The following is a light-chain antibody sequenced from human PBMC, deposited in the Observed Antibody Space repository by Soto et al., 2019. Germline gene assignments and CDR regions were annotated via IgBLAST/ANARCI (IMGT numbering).Light chain of an antibody. J-gene: IGKJ5*01. CDR1: QDISDH. CDR2: VAS. CDR3: HYFANLPMT. Sequence: DIQMTQSPSSLSASVGDRVTMTCQASQDISDHLNWYQHKEVEAPKLMIYVASNLETGVTSRFSGSSSVTDVNPTICCRETQDIATYYWHYFANLPMTFGQGTLLEIK. V-gene: IGKV1-33*01.